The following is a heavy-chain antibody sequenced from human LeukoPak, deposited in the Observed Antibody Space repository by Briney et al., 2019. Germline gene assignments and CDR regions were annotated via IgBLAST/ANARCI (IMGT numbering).Heavy chain of an antibody. J-gene: IGHJ4*02. Sequence: PGGSLRLSRAASGFTFSNAWMNWVRQAPGKGLVWVSRFNSDGRSTYYADSVKGRFTISRDNAKNTLYLQMNSLRAEDTAVYYCARGRYYLDSWGQGTLVTVSS. D-gene: IGHD4-17*01. CDR1: GFTFSNAW. V-gene: IGHV3-74*01. CDR3: ARGRYYLDS. CDR2: FNSDGRST.